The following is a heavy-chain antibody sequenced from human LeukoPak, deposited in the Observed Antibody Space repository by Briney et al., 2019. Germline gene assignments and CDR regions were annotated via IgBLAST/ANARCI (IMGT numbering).Heavy chain of an antibody. CDR3: ARDGYNAIDY. J-gene: IGHJ4*02. Sequence: SETLSLTCAVYGGSFSGYYWSWIRQPPGKGLEWIGEINNSGSTNYNTSLKSRVTISVDTSKNQLSLKMSSVTAADTAVYYCARDGYNAIDYWGQGTLVTVSS. D-gene: IGHD5-24*01. V-gene: IGHV4-34*01. CDR1: GGSFSGYY. CDR2: INNSGST.